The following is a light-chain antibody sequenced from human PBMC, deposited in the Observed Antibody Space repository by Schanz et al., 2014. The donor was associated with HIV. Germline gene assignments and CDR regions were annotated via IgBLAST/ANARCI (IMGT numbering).Light chain of an antibody. Sequence: QSVLTQPPSVSGAPGQRVTISCTGTSSNIGANYDVHWYQQLPGTAPKLLIYGNSNRPSGVPDRFSGSKSGTPASLAITGLQTEDDADYFCQSYDSSLSGSVFGGGTKLTVL. CDR1: SSNIGANYD. CDR2: GNS. CDR3: QSYDSSLSGSV. J-gene: IGLJ3*02. V-gene: IGLV1-40*01.